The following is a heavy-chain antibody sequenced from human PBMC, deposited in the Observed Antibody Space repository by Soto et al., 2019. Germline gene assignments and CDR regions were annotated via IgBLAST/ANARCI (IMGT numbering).Heavy chain of an antibody. D-gene: IGHD3-3*01. Sequence: GGSLRLSCAASGFTFSSYGMHWVRQAPGKGLEWVAVISYDGSNKYYADSVKGRFTISRDNSKNTLYLQMNSLRAEDTAVYYCAKGITIFGVAYFDYWGQGTLVTVSS. CDR1: GFTFSSYG. J-gene: IGHJ4*02. CDR2: ISYDGSNK. CDR3: AKGITIFGVAYFDY. V-gene: IGHV3-30*18.